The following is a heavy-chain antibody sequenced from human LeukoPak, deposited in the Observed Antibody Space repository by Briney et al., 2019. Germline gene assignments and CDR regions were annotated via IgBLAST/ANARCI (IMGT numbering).Heavy chain of an antibody. D-gene: IGHD6-6*01. CDR2: ISDSGSSI. Sequence: GGSLRLSCAASGFTFSDYYMSWIRQAPGKGLEWVSHISDSGSSIYYADSVKGRFTISRDNAKNSLYLQMNSLRAEDTAVYYCASSLAARSVEDYWGQGTLVTVSS. V-gene: IGHV3-11*04. CDR3: ASSLAARSVEDY. CDR1: GFTFSDYY. J-gene: IGHJ4*02.